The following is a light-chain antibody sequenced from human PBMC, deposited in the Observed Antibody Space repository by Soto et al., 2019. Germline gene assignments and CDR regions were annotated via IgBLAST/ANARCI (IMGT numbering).Light chain of an antibody. CDR2: GVS. J-gene: IGLJ1*01. V-gene: IGLV2-14*01. CDR3: SSHTISSALQV. CDR1: ISDFVVYNY. Sequence: QSVLTQPASVSGSPGQSITISCTGTISDFVVYNYVSWYQQHPGRAPKLMIYGVSNRPSGVSNRFSGSKSGNTASLTISGLQTDDEADYYCSSHTISSALQVFGTGTKVPVL.